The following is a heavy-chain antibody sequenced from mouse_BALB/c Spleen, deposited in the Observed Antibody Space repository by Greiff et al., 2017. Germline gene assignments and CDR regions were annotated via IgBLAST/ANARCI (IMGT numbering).Heavy chain of an antibody. J-gene: IGHJ4*01. CDR2: ISSGSSTI. CDR1: GFTFSSFG. V-gene: IGHV5-17*02. CDR3: ARPGDYPYYYAMDY. Sequence: DVQLVESGGGLVQPGGSRKLSCAASGFTFSSFGMHWVRQAPEKGLEWVAYISSGSSTIYYADTVKGRFTISRDNPKNTLFLQMTSLRSEDTAMYYCARPGDYPYYYAMDYWGQGTSVTVSS. D-gene: IGHD2-4*01.